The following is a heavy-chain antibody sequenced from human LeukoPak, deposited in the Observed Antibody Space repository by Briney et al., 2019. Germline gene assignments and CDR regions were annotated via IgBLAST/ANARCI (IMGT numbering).Heavy chain of an antibody. V-gene: IGHV3-49*04. CDR2: IRSKAYGGTT. Sequence: GGSLRLSCTASGFTFGDYAMNWVRQAPGKGLEWVGFIRSKAYGGTTEYAASVKGRFTISRDDSKSTAYLQMDGLKTDDTAVYYCTRWITRRSLDYWGQGTLVTVSS. J-gene: IGHJ4*02. D-gene: IGHD2-2*03. CDR3: TRWITRRSLDY. CDR1: GFTFGDYA.